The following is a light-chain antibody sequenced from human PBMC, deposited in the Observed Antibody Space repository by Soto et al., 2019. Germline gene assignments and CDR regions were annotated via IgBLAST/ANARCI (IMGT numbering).Light chain of an antibody. CDR3: LQYNSYSTWT. CDR2: KAS. Sequence: DIQMTQSPSTLSASVGDRVTITCRASQSISSWLAWYQQKPGKAPKLLIYKASSLESGVPLTFRGSGSGTEFTLTISSLQPDDFATYYCLQYNSYSTWTFGQGTKVEI. V-gene: IGKV1-5*03. CDR1: QSISSW. J-gene: IGKJ1*01.